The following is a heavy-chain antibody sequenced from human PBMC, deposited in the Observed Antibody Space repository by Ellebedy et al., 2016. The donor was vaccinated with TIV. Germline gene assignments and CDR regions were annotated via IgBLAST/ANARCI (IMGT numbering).Heavy chain of an antibody. V-gene: IGHV4-59*01. J-gene: IGHJ4*02. Sequence: MPSEPLSLTCTVSGASITSYYWNWIRQPPGKGLAWLAYIFYSGHTNYNPSLKSRVTISVDTSKNQFSLKLNSVTAADTAVYYCAREARIAVAGTAGFDYWGQGTLVTVSS. CDR3: AREARIAVAGTAGFDY. CDR2: IFYSGHT. CDR1: GASITSYY. D-gene: IGHD6-19*01.